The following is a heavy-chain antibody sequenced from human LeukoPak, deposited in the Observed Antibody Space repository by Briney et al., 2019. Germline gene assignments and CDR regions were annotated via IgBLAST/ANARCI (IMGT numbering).Heavy chain of an antibody. CDR2: ISWSSGSI. D-gene: IGHD6-19*01. J-gene: IGHJ5*02. CDR3: AKDSSGWYGVHWFDP. V-gene: IGHV3-9*01. CDR1: GFTFDDYA. Sequence: GGSLRLPCAASGFTFDDYAMHWPRQATRKGLEWVSGISWSSGSIGYADSVKCRFTISRDNAMNSLYLQMNSLSAEDTALYYCAKDSSGWYGVHWFDPWGQGTLVSVSS.